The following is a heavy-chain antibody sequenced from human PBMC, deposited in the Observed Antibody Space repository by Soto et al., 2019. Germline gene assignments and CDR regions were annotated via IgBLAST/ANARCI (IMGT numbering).Heavy chain of an antibody. CDR2: IDYRGTI. V-gene: IGHV4-39*02. CDR1: VRSIATRSYF. Sequence: SESLSLACTVYVRSIATRSYFWAWLRRPPGKGLEWIGSIDYRGTIYNNPSLKSRVTISVDTSKNHFSLKLDSVTAADTALYYCSRRAPEGFDPWGQGTLVTVSS. J-gene: IGHJ5*02. CDR3: SRRAPEGFDP.